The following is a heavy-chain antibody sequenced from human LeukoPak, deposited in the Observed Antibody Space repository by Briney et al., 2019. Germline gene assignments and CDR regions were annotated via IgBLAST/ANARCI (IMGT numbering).Heavy chain of an antibody. V-gene: IGHV3-9*01. Sequence: GGSLKLSCAASGFTFDDYAMHWVRQAPGKGLEWVSGISWNSGSIGYADSVKGRFTISRDNAKNSLYLQMNSLRAEDTALYYCAKDELRYYYDSSGSLLDWGQGTLVTVSS. CDR3: AKDELRYYYDSSGSLLD. CDR2: ISWNSGSI. CDR1: GFTFDDYA. D-gene: IGHD3-22*01. J-gene: IGHJ4*02.